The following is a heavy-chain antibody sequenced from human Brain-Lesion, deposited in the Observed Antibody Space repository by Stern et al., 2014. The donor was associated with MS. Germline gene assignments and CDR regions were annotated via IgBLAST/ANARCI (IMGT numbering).Heavy chain of an antibody. D-gene: IGHD3-3*01. Sequence: EVQLVESGGGLVQPGGSLTISCTAAGFTFGNYWMSWVRPAPGKGLEWVAIIKEDGTEKNYVDSVKGRFTISRDNARNSLYRQMNSLRVEDTALYYCARVYNTIYGIVTQRGSGMDVWGQGTTVIVSS. CDR3: ARVYNTIYGIVTQRGSGMDV. V-gene: IGHV3-7*01. CDR1: GFTFGNYW. CDR2: IKEDGTEK. J-gene: IGHJ6*02.